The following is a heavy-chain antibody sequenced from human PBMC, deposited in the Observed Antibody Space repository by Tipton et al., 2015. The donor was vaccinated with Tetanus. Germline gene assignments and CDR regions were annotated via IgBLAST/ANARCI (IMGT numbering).Heavy chain of an antibody. J-gene: IGHJ6*02. CDR3: ASGSSGQSTRGLLYGMDV. V-gene: IGHV1-3*01. Sequence: QLVQSGAEVKKPGASVKVSCKASGYTFTSYAMHWVRQAPGQRLEWMGWINAGNGNTKYSQKFQGRVTMTRDTSISTAYMELSRLRSDDTAVYYCASGSSGQSTRGLLYGMDVWGQGTTVTVSS. CDR2: INAGNGNT. CDR1: GYTFTSYA. D-gene: IGHD3-22*01.